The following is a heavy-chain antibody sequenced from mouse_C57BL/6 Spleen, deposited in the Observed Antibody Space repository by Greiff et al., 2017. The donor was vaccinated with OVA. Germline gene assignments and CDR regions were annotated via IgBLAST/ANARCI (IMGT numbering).Heavy chain of an antibody. V-gene: IGHV1-52*01. D-gene: IGHD2-4*01. J-gene: IGHJ1*03. CDR2: IDPSDSET. CDR3: ARCDYDVDWYFDV. CDR1: GYTFTSYW. Sequence: VQLQQPGAELVRPGSSVKLSCKASGYTFTSYWMHWVKQRPIQGLEWIGNIDPSDSETHYNQKFKDKATLTVDKSSSTAYMQLSNLTSEDSAVYYCARCDYDVDWYFDVWGTGTTVTVSS.